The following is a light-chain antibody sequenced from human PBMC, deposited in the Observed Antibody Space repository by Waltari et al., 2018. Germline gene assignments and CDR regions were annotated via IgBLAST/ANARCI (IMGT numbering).Light chain of an antibody. V-gene: IGLV3-21*04. CDR1: NIGSKS. CDR2: YDS. Sequence: SYVVTQSPSVSVAPGETARITCGGDNIGSKSVHWYQQRPGQAPVLVISYDSDRPSGIPERFSGSNYGNTATLTISWVEAEDEADYYYLVWHSTIDHQGVFGGGTKLTVL. CDR3: LVWHSTIDHQGV. J-gene: IGLJ2*01.